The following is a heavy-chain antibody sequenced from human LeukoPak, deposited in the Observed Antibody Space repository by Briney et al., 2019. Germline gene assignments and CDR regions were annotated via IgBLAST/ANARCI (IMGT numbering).Heavy chain of an antibody. CDR3: AKDGNWNYFDY. CDR1: GFTFSGYG. Sequence: GGSLRLSCAASGFTFSGYGMNWVRQAPGKGLEWLAFIRYDGGNKYYADSVKGRFTISRDNSKNTLYLQMNSLRAEGTAVYYCAKDGNWNYFDYWGQGTLVIVSS. D-gene: IGHD1-20*01. CDR2: IRYDGGNK. V-gene: IGHV3-30*02. J-gene: IGHJ4*02.